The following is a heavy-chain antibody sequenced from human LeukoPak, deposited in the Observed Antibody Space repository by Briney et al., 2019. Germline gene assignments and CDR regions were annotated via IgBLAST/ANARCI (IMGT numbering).Heavy chain of an antibody. CDR1: GYTFTGYY. V-gene: IGHV1-2*02. D-gene: IGHD6-19*01. Sequence: EASVKVSCKASGYTFTGYYMHWVRQAPGQGLEWMGWINPNSGGTNYAQKFQGRVTMTRDTSISTAYMELSRLRSDDPAVYYCATRPRSIAVAGSGYWGQGTLVTVSS. CDR2: INPNSGGT. CDR3: ATRPRSIAVAGSGY. J-gene: IGHJ4*02.